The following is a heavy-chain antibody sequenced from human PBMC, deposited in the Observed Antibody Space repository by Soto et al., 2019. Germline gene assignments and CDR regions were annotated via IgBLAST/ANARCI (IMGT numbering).Heavy chain of an antibody. D-gene: IGHD1-1*01. J-gene: IGHJ5*01. Sequence: EVQLVESGGGLVQPGRSLRLSCAASGFTFDDFAMHWVRQAPGKGLEWVSGVDWNSGSTAYADSVKGRFTISRDNARNSLYLQMNSLRVEDTAVYFCARDASGTTSFLASWGQGTLVTVSS. V-gene: IGHV3-9*01. CDR3: ARDASGTTSFLAS. CDR2: VDWNSGST. CDR1: GFTFDDFA.